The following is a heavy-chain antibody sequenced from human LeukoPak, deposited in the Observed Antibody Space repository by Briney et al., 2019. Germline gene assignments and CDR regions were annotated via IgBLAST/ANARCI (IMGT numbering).Heavy chain of an antibody. CDR1: GFTFSNYW. Sequence: PGGSLRLSCAASGFTFSNYWMIWVRQAPGEGLEWVANIKQDGSEKYYVDSVKGRFTISRDNAKNSLYLQMNSLRAEDTAVYYCARAPAIAARPLGSDYWGQGTLVTVSS. CDR3: ARAPAIAARPLGSDY. D-gene: IGHD6-6*01. CDR2: IKQDGSEK. V-gene: IGHV3-7*05. J-gene: IGHJ4*02.